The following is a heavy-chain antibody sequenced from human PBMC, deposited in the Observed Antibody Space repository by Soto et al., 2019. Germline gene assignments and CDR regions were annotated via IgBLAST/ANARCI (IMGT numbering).Heavy chain of an antibody. CDR1: GGSVNNANYF. Sequence: QVRLEESGPGLVKPSETLSLICSVSGGSVNNANYFWNWIRHHPENGLEWIGYIYYSGSTRYNPSFKTRAPLSIDTSKTQFSLRLNSVTVADTAVYFCARDADYGGSRGGMDVWGRGTTVTVSS. J-gene: IGHJ6*02. D-gene: IGHD4-17*01. CDR2: IYYSGST. CDR3: ARDADYGGSRGGMDV. V-gene: IGHV4-31*03.